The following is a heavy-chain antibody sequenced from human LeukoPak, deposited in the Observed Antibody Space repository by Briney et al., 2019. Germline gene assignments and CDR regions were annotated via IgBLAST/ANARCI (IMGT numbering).Heavy chain of an antibody. CDR2: ISAYNGNT. CDR3: ARAPRRVAAAGTANDY. Sequence: ASVKVSCKASGYTFTSYGISWVRQAPGQGLEWMGWISAYNGNTNYAQKLQGRVTMTTDTSTSTAYMELRSLRSDDTAVYYCARAPRRVAAAGTANDYWGQGALVTVSS. CDR1: GYTFTSYG. J-gene: IGHJ4*02. V-gene: IGHV1-18*01. D-gene: IGHD6-13*01.